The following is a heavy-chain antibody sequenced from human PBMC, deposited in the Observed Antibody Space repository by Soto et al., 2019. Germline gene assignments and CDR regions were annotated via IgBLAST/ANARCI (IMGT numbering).Heavy chain of an antibody. CDR1: GYTFTGYY. Sequence: ASVKVSCKASGYTFTGYYMHWVRQAPGQGLEWMGWINPNSGGTNYAQKFQGRVTMTRDTSISTAYMELSRLRSDDTAVYYCARDHRLVGYYDFWSASQYYYYGMDVWGQGTTVTVSS. J-gene: IGHJ6*02. V-gene: IGHV1-2*02. CDR2: INPNSGGT. D-gene: IGHD3-3*01. CDR3: ARDHRLVGYYDFWSASQYYYYGMDV.